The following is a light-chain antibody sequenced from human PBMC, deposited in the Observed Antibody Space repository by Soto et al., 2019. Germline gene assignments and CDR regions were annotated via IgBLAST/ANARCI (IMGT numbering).Light chain of an antibody. J-gene: IGKJ1*01. CDR2: DAS. CDR1: QSISSC. V-gene: IGKV1-5*01. Sequence: DIQMTQSPSTLSASVGDRVTITCRASQSISSCLAWYQQKPGKAPKLLIYDASSWESGAPSRVSGSGSGTEYTLAVSSRERDYFAAYYCQQYSSYPGTFGQGNKVELQ. CDR3: QQYSSYPGT.